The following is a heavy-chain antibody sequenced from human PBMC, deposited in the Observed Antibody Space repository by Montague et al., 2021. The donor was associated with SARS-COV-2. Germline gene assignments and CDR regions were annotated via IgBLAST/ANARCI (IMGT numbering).Heavy chain of an antibody. CDR3: ARIPVGSKYYFDF. CDR2: TYYRSKWYN. Sequence: CAISGDSVSSNIATWNWIRQSPSRGLEWLGRTYYRSKWYNDYAESVKSRITIDPDTSKHQFSLHLNSVTPEDTALYYCARIPVGSKYYFDFWGQGTLVTVSP. V-gene: IGHV6-1*01. CDR1: GDSVSSNIAT. J-gene: IGHJ4*02. D-gene: IGHD2-2*01.